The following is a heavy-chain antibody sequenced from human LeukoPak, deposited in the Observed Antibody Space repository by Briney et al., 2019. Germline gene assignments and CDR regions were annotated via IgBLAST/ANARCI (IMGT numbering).Heavy chain of an antibody. CDR2: IYSVGST. Sequence: PGGSLRLSCAASVFTVSSNYMSWVRQAQWKGLEWVSVIYSVGSTYYADSVKGRFTISRDNSKNTLFLQMNGLRVEDTAIYYCASSNRAAAGTFDYWGQGTLVTVSS. D-gene: IGHD6-13*01. J-gene: IGHJ4*02. CDR1: VFTVSSNY. V-gene: IGHV3-53*01. CDR3: ASSNRAAAGTFDY.